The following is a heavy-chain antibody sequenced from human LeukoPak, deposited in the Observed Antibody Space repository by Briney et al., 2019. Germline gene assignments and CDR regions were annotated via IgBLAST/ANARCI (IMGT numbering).Heavy chain of an antibody. J-gene: IGHJ6*03. CDR1: GNTFTSYD. D-gene: IGHD2-2*01. Sequence: ASVKVSCKASGNTFTSYDINWVRQATGQGLEWMGWMNPNSGNTGYAQKFQGRVTMTRNTSISTAYMELSSLRSEDTAVYYCARGFCSSTSCYFEVGYYYYYYMDVWGKGTTVTVSS. CDR3: ARGFCSSTSCYFEVGYYYYYYMDV. CDR2: MNPNSGNT. V-gene: IGHV1-8*01.